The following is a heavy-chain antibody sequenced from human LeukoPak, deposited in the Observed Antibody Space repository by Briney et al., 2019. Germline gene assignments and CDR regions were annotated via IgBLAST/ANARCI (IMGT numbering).Heavy chain of an antibody. V-gene: IGHV3-15*01. CDR1: GFTFSNAW. CDR3: TTDPLERLNLQH. CDR2: IKTKTDGGTT. Sequence: GGSLRLSCAASGFTFSNAWMSWVRQAPGKGLEWVGRIKTKTDGGTTDYAAPLKGRFTISRDDSKNTLYLQMNSLKTEDTAVYYCTTDPLERLNLQHWGQGTLVTVSS. J-gene: IGHJ1*01. D-gene: IGHD1-14*01.